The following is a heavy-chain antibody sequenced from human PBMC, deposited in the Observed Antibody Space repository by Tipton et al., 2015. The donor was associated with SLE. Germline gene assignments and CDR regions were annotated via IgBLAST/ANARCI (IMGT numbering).Heavy chain of an antibody. J-gene: IGHJ6*02. CDR2: IYSSGST. V-gene: IGHV4-4*09. CDR3: ARGSHNYYDYAMDV. CDR1: GGSITAYY. Sequence: TLSLTCSVSGGSITAYYWSWIRQPPGKGLEWIGYIYSSGSTNYNPSLKSRVTISVDTPKNHFSLKLRSVTAADTAVYYCARGSHNYYDYAMDVWGQGATVTVSS.